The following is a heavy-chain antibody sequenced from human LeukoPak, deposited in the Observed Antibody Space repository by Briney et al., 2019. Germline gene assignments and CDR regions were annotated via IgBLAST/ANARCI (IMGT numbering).Heavy chain of an antibody. CDR2: IYSGGNT. D-gene: IGHD3-10*01. CDR3: ARDRGGMVRGRYFDY. Sequence: PGWSLRLSCTVSGFTVSSNSWSWVRQAPGKGLEWVSFIYSGGNTHYADSVKGRFTISRDNAKNSLYLQMNSLRAEDTAVYYCARDRGGMVRGRYFDYWGQGTLVTVSS. CDR1: GFTVSSNS. V-gene: IGHV3-53*01. J-gene: IGHJ4*02.